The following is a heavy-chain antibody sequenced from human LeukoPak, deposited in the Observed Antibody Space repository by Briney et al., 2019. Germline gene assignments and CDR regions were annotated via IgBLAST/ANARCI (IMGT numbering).Heavy chain of an antibody. D-gene: IGHD3-9*01. J-gene: IGHJ4*02. V-gene: IGHV3-21*01. CDR2: LSGGNSYV. CDR3: ARRSILTGYPIDY. Sequence: GGSLRLSCVASGFSFSSYSMNWVRRAPGKALEWVSSLSGGNSYVDYAESVKGRFTISRDNAKNSLDLQMNSLRAGDTAMYYCARRSILTGYPIDYWGQGTLVTVSS. CDR1: GFSFSSYS.